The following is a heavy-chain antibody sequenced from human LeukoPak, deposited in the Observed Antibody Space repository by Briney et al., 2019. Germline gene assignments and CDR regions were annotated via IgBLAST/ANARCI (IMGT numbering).Heavy chain of an antibody. V-gene: IGHV4-39*01. CDR3: ARQGSSWYEGWFDP. J-gene: IGHJ5*02. Sequence: SETLSLTCTVSGGSISSSCYYWGWIRQPPGKGLEWIGSIYYSGSTYYNPSLKSRVTISVDTSKNQFSLKLSSVTAADTAVYYCARQGSSWYEGWFDPWGQGTLVTVSS. CDR2: IYYSGST. D-gene: IGHD6-13*01. CDR1: GGSISSSCYY.